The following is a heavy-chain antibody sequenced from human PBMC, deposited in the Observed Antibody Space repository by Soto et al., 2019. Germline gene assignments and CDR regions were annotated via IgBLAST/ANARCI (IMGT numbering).Heavy chain of an antibody. CDR3: ARGGRLYWYFDL. CDR2: INGGNGNT. Sequence: APVEAASKGSGDTVTCYAMHVAPQHTGQRLECMGWINGGNGNTKYSQKFQGRVTINRDTSASTAYMELSSLRSEDTVVYYCARGGRLYWYFDLWGRGTLVTVSS. V-gene: IGHV1-3*01. CDR1: GDTVTCYA. D-gene: IGHD1-26*01. J-gene: IGHJ2*01.